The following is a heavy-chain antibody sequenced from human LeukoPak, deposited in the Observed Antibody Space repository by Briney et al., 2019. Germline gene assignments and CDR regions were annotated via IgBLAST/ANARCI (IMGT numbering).Heavy chain of an antibody. Sequence: GGSLRLSCTASGFTFSSYAMSWVRQAPGKGLEWVSAISGSGGSTYYADSVKGRFTISRDNSKNTLYLQMNSLRAEDTAVYYCAKVLAVPPYYFDYWGQGTLVTVSS. CDR2: ISGSGGST. CDR1: GFTFSSYA. V-gene: IGHV3-23*01. CDR3: AKVLAVPPYYFDY. J-gene: IGHJ4*02. D-gene: IGHD6-19*01.